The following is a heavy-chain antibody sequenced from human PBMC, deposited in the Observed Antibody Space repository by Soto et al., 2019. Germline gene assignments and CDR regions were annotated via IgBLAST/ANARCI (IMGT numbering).Heavy chain of an antibody. CDR1: GGTFSSYA. D-gene: IGHD2-2*02. Sequence: QVQLVQSGAEVKKPGSSVKVSCKASGGTFSSYAISWVRQAPGQGLEWMGGIIPIFGTANYAQKIQGRVTITADESTSTAYMELSSLRSEDTAVYYCARPEQPLLHHSPTYYYYGMDVWGQGTTVTVSS. J-gene: IGHJ6*02. CDR3: ARPEQPLLHHSPTYYYYGMDV. CDR2: IIPIFGTA. V-gene: IGHV1-69*01.